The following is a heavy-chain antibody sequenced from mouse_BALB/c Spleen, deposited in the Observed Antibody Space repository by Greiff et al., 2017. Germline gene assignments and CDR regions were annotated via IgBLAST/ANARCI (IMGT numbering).Heavy chain of an antibody. D-gene: IGHD2-4*01. CDR1: GFTFSSFG. V-gene: IGHV5-17*02. CDR3: ARDYDYDSSWFAY. Sequence: EVKLVESGGGLVQPGGSRKLSCAASGFTFSSFGMHWVRQAPEKGLEWVAYISSGSSTIYYADTVKGRFTISRDNPKNTLFLQMTSLRSEDTAMYYCARDYDYDSSWFAYWGQGTLVTVSA. CDR2: ISSGSSTI. J-gene: IGHJ3*01.